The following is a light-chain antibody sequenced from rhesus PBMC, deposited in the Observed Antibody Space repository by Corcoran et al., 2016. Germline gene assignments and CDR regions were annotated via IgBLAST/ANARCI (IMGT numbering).Light chain of an antibody. CDR1: QGITND. J-gene: IGKJ3*01. CDR2: EAS. CDR3: QHYYSTPFT. V-gene: IGKV1S17*01. Sequence: SASVGDRVTITCRASQGITNDLAWYQQKPGETPKLLIYEASSLKSGIPSRFSGSGSGTDFTLTISSLQSEDFATYYCQHYYSTPFTFGPGTKLDIK.